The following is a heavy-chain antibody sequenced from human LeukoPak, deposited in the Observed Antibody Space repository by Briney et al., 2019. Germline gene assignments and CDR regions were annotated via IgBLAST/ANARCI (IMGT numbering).Heavy chain of an antibody. CDR3: AKLHGYNFDY. J-gene: IGHJ4*02. Sequence: SGGSLRLSCAASGFTISDYYMSWIRQAPGKGLEWVSYISTSGTTMYYADSVKGRFTISRDNAKNSLYLQMNSLRAEDTAVYYCAKLHGYNFDYWGQGTLVTVSS. V-gene: IGHV3-11*04. D-gene: IGHD5-24*01. CDR1: GFTISDYY. CDR2: ISTSGTTM.